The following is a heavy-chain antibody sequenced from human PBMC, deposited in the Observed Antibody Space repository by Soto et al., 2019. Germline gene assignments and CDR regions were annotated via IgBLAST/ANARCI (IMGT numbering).Heavy chain of an antibody. CDR1: GGTFSSYA. V-gene: IGHV1-69*06. J-gene: IGHJ6*02. CDR2: IIPIFGTA. CDR3: TRDSEGYCSVGTCYYPYYCIDS. D-gene: IGHD2-15*01. Sequence: QVQLVQSGAEVKKPGSSVKVSCKASGGTFSSYAISWVRQAPGQGLEWLGGIIPIFGTANYAQKFQGRVTIAADKATCKANMPLTSLTSEDTGAYYCTRDSEGYCSVGTCYYPYYCIDSWGQRTTVTVSS.